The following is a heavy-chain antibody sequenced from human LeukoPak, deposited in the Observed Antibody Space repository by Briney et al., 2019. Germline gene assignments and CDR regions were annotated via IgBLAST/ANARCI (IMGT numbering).Heavy chain of an antibody. CDR3: AKVAGDRLDS. D-gene: IGHD6-13*01. V-gene: IGHV1-18*01. CDR2: ISANNGKT. Sequence: GASVKVSCKASGYTFATYGFCWVRQAPGHGLEWMGWISANNGKTNFAQKFQGRVTMTTDTSTTTAYMEFTGVRPDDTAVYYCAKVAGDRLDSWGQGTLVTVSS. CDR1: GYTFATYG. J-gene: IGHJ4*02.